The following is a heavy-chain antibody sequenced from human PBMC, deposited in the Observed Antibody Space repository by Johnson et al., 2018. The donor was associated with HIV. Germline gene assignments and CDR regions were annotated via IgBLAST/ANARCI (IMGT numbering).Heavy chain of an antibody. CDR3: ARGGSSTSLDAFDI. CDR1: GFTFSSYS. CDR2: ISSSGSTI. J-gene: IGHJ3*02. D-gene: IGHD2-2*01. Sequence: VQLVESGGGLVQPGGSLRLSCAASGFTFSSYSMNWVRQAPGKGLEWVSYISSSGSTIYYADSVKGRFTISRDNAKNSLYLQMNSLRAEDTAVYYCARGGSSTSLDAFDIWGQGTMVTVSS. V-gene: IGHV3-48*04.